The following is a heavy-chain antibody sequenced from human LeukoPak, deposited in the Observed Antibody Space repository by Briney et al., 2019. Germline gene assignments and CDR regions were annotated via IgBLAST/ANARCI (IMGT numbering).Heavy chain of an antibody. D-gene: IGHD6-19*01. CDR2: IYHSGST. CDR1: GGSISSGYY. CDR3: ARDPYSSGLGGNWFDP. V-gene: IGHV4-38-2*02. J-gene: IGHJ5*02. Sequence: SETLSLTCTVSGGSISSGYYWGWIRQPPGKGLEWIGSIYHSGSTYYNPSLKSRVTISVDTSKNQFSLKLSSVTAADTAVYYCARDPYSSGLGGNWFDPWGQGTLVTVSS.